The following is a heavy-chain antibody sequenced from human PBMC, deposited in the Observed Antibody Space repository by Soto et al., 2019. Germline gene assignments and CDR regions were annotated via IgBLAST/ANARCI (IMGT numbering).Heavy chain of an antibody. CDR1: GGSFSGYY. Sequence: QVQLQQWGAGLLKPSETLSLTCAVYGGSFSGYYWSWIRQPPGKGLEWIGEINHSGSTNYNPSLKSRVTISVDTSKNQFSVKLSSVTAADTAVYYCARGRYSYGYRVWDYWGQGTLVTVSS. D-gene: IGHD5-18*01. J-gene: IGHJ4*02. CDR2: INHSGST. CDR3: ARGRYSYGYRVWDY. V-gene: IGHV4-34*01.